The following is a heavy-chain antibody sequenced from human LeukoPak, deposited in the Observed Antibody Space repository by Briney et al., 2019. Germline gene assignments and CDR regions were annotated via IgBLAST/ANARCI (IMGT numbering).Heavy chain of an antibody. Sequence: SETLSLTCDVSGGSMNNSYWSWIRQPAGEGLEWIGRIYATGSTDYNPSLKSRMTMSIDTSKNQFSLKLTSVTAADTAVYFCARDKALDSDGSGFYYNRGLDCWGQGTLVIASS. CDR2: IYATGST. V-gene: IGHV4-4*07. CDR3: ARDKALDSDGSGFYYNRGLDC. J-gene: IGHJ4*02. D-gene: IGHD3-22*01. CDR1: GGSMNNSY.